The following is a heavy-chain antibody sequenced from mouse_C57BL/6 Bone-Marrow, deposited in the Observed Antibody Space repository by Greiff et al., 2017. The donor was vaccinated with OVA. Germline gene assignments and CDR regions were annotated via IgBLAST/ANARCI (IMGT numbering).Heavy chain of an antibody. CDR3: ARLGYYGSSDPYYFDY. CDR1: GYTFTSYW. Sequence: QVQLQQSGAELVKPGASVKMSCKASGYTFTSYWITWVKQRPGQGLEWIGDIYPGSGSTNYNEKFKSKATLTVDTSSSTAYMQLSSLTSEDSAVYYCARLGYYGSSDPYYFDYWGQGTTLTVSS. V-gene: IGHV1-55*01. D-gene: IGHD1-1*01. J-gene: IGHJ2*01. CDR2: IYPGSGST.